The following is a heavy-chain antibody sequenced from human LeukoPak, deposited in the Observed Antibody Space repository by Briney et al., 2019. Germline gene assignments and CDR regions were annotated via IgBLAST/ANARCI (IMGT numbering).Heavy chain of an antibody. Sequence: PSETLSLTCTVSGGSISNRNYHWGWIRQPPGKGLEWIGSICSSGSAYYNPSLKSRVTTSIDTSKNQFSLKLSSVTAADTAVYYCARGPNSPAYDAFDIWGQGTMVTVSS. J-gene: IGHJ3*02. CDR1: GGSISNRNYH. D-gene: IGHD2-2*01. CDR2: ICSSGSA. V-gene: IGHV4-39*07. CDR3: ARGPNSPAYDAFDI.